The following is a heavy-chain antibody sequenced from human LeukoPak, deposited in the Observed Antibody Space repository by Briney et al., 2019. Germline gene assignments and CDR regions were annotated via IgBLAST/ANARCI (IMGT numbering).Heavy chain of an antibody. V-gene: IGHV1-69*13. J-gene: IGHJ4*02. CDR3: ARVLRCSSTSCWYFDY. Sequence: SVKVSCKASGGTFSSYAISWVRQAPGQGLERMGGIIPIFGTANYAQKFQGRVTITADESTSTAYMELSSLRSEDTAVYYCARVLRCSSTSCWYFDYWGQGTLVTVSS. CDR1: GGTFSSYA. CDR2: IIPIFGTA. D-gene: IGHD2-2*01.